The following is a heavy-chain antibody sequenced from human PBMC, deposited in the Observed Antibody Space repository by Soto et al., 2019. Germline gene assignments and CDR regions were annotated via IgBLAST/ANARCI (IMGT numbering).Heavy chain of an antibody. CDR2: ISAYNGNT. D-gene: IGHD3-16*02. CDR3: SGEDKTRERGFIVCFDY. Sequence: ASVTVSCKASGYTFTSYGISWVRQAPGQGLEWMGWISAYNGNTNYAQKLQGRVTMTTDTSTRTAYMELRSLGSDDTAVYYYSGEDKTRERGFIVCFDYWGQGTLVTVSS. J-gene: IGHJ4*02. CDR1: GYTFTSYG. V-gene: IGHV1-18*01.